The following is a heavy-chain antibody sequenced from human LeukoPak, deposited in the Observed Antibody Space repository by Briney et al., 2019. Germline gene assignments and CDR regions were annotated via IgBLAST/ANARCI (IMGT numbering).Heavy chain of an antibody. CDR2: IKQDGSEK. CDR1: GFTFSSYW. D-gene: IGHD6-13*01. V-gene: IGHV3-7*03. J-gene: IGHJ4*02. CDR3: AIHSSSWYDYFDY. Sequence: GGSLRLSCAASGFTFSSYWMSWVRQALGKGLEWVANIKQDGSEKYYVDSVKGRFTISRDNAKNSLYLQMNSLRAEDTAVYYCAIHSSSWYDYFDYWGQGTLVTVSS.